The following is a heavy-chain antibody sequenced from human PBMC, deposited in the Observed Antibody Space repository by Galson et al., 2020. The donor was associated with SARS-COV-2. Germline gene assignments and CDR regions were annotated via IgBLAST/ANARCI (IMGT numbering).Heavy chain of an antibody. CDR2: INPNSGGT. CDR1: GYTFTGYY. Sequence: ASVKVSCKASGYTFTGYYMHWVRQAPGQGLEWMGWINPNSGGTKYAQKFQGRVTMTRDTSISTAYMELSRLRSDDTAVYYCAKEVPAAIGDYYYGMDVWGQGTTVTVSS. J-gene: IGHJ6*02. V-gene: IGHV1-2*02. D-gene: IGHD2-2*01. CDR3: AKEVPAAIGDYYYGMDV.